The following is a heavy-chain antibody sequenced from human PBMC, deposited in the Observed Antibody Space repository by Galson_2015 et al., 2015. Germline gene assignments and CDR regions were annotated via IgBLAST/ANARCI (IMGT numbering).Heavy chain of an antibody. CDR2: PSATSSYL. Sequence: SLRISCAASGFIFSTYRMNWVRQAPRKGLEWVSSPSATSSYLYYTDSVKGRFTIARDNAKNSLYLQMNSLRAEDTAVYYCARVSGHVLPYRDASDIWGQGTMVTVSP. CDR1: GFIFSTYR. V-gene: IGHV3-21*01. CDR3: ARVSGHVLPYRDASDI. J-gene: IGHJ3*02. D-gene: IGHD3-10*01.